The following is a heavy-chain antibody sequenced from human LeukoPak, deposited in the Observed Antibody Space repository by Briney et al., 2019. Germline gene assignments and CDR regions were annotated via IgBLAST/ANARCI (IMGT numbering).Heavy chain of an antibody. D-gene: IGHD3-22*01. J-gene: IGHJ1*01. CDR2: IWYDGSNT. V-gene: IGHV3-33*01. CDR3: ARGDYYDSSGYSQYFQH. CDR1: GFTFSNYG. Sequence: PGGSLRLACAASGFTFSNYGMHWVRQAPGKGLEWVAVIWYDGSNTYYADSVKGRFTISRDNSKNTLYLQMNSLRAEDTAVYYCARGDYYDSSGYSQYFQHWGQGTLVTVSS.